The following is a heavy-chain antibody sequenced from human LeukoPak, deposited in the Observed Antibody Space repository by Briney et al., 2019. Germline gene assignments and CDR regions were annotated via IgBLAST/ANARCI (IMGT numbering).Heavy chain of an antibody. Sequence: GGSLRLSCAASGFSFSSFGMHWVRQAPGKGLEWVAVISYDGSNKYYADSVKGRFTISRDNSKNTLYLQMNSLRAEDTAVYYCARAAGSSGYYWYGIWGQGTMVTVSS. CDR3: ARAAGSSGYYWYGI. CDR1: GFSFSSFG. V-gene: IGHV3-30*19. CDR2: ISYDGSNK. J-gene: IGHJ3*02. D-gene: IGHD3-22*01.